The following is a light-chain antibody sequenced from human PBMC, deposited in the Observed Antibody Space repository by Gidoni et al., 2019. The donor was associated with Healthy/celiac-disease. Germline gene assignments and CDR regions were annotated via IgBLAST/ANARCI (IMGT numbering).Light chain of an antibody. CDR2: DAS. CDR3: QQYDNPPA. Sequence: DVQMTQSPSSLSASVGDRGTITCQASQDISNYVNWYQQKPGKAPTLLIYDASNLETGVPSRFSGSGSVTDFTFTISRLEPEAIATYYFQQYDNPPAFGQGTKLEIK. CDR1: QDISNY. J-gene: IGKJ2*01. V-gene: IGKV1-33*01.